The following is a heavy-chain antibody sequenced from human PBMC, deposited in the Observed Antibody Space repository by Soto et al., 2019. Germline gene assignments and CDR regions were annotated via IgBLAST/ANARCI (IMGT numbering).Heavy chain of an antibody. CDR2: ISGSGGST. Sequence: EVQLLESGGGLVQPGGSLRLSCAASGFTFSSYAMSWVRQAPGKGLEWVSAISGSGGSTYYADSVKGRFTISRDNSKNTLYLQMNSLRAEDTAVYYCVKDRVSVVAATLFDYWGQGTLVTVSS. V-gene: IGHV3-23*01. J-gene: IGHJ4*02. D-gene: IGHD2-15*01. CDR1: GFTFSSYA. CDR3: VKDRVSVVAATLFDY.